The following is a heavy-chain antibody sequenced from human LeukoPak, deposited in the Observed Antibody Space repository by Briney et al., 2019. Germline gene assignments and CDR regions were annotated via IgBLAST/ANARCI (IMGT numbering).Heavy chain of an antibody. J-gene: IGHJ5*02. CDR2: ISAYHGNT. V-gene: IGHV1-18*01. CDR3: ARDLGRPYYYDSSGYNWFDP. CDR1: GYTFTSYG. D-gene: IGHD3-22*01. Sequence: ASVKVSCKASGYTFTSYGISWVRQAPGQGLEWMGWISAYHGNTNYAQKLQGRVTMTTDTSTSTAYMELRSLRSDDTAVYYCARDLGRPYYYDSSGYNWFDPWGQGTLVTVSS.